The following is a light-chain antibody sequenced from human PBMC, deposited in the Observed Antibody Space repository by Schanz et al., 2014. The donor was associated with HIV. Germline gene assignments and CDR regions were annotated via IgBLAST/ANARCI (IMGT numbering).Light chain of an antibody. CDR2: NTF. V-gene: IGLV1-44*01. Sequence: QSVLTQPPSASGTPGQRVTISCSGSSSNIGSNYGYWYQQLPGTAPRLVIYNTFHRPSGVPDRFSGSQSGTSASLAISGLQSEDESDFFCATWDDSLDGWVFGGGTKLTVL. J-gene: IGLJ3*02. CDR3: ATWDDSLDGWV. CDR1: SSNIGSNY.